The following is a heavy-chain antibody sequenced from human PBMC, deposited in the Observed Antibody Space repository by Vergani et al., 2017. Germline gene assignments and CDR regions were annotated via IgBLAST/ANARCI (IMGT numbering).Heavy chain of an antibody. V-gene: IGHV3-23*01. CDR2: ISRDGGST. CDR3: ADLYGDDGFSPF. CDR1: GFTFSTYA. Sequence: EVQLLESGGGLVQPGGSLRLSCAASGFTFSTYAMTWVRQAPGKGLEWVSTISRDGGSTYYADSVKGRFTISRDDSKNTVYLQINSLRAEDTAFYYCADLYGDDGFSPFWGQGTLVTVSS. J-gene: IGHJ4*02. D-gene: IGHD2-21*01.